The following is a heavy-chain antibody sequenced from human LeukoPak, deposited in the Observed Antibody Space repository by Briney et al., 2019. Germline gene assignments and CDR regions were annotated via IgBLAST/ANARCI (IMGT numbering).Heavy chain of an antibody. V-gene: IGHV1-3*01. D-gene: IGHD2-2*01. CDR1: GYSFTSQD. Sequence: ASVKVSCKASGYSFTSQDMHWVRQAPGQRLEWLGCINPDNGYTTYSQEFQGRVTMTRDTSISTAYMELSRLRSDDTAVYYCASPKRTADDAFDIWGQGTMVTVSS. CDR3: ASPKRTADDAFDI. J-gene: IGHJ3*02. CDR2: INPDNGYT.